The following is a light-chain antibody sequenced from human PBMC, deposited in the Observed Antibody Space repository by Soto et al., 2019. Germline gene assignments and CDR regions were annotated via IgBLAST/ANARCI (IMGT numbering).Light chain of an antibody. V-gene: IGLV1-44*01. CDR2: TNN. J-gene: IGLJ2*01. Sequence: QSVLTQSPSASGTPGQRVTISCSGSTSNIGGNTVDWYQLLPGTAPKLLIYTNNQRPSGVPDRFSGSKSGTSASLAISGLQSEDEADYYCAAWDDSLNGPVFGGGTKLTVL. CDR1: TSNIGGNT. CDR3: AAWDDSLNGPV.